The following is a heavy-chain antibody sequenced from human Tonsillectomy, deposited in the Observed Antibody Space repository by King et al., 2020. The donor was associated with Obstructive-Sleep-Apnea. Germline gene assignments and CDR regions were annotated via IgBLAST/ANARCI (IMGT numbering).Heavy chain of an antibody. CDR2: IYSGGST. Sequence: VQLVESGGGLVQPGGSLRLSCAASGFTVSTNYMSWVRQAPGKGVEWVSVIYSGGSTFYADSVKGRFTISRDNTKNTLYLQMNSLRAEETAVYYCARGCGGNCYSLGYWGQGTLVTVSS. CDR3: ARGCGGNCYSLGY. D-gene: IGHD2-21*02. J-gene: IGHJ4*02. CDR1: GFTVSTNY. V-gene: IGHV3-66*01.